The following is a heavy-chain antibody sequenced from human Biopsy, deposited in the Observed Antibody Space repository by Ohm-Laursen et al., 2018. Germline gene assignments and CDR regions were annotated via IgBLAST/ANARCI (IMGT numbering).Heavy chain of an antibody. V-gene: IGHV4-34*01. CDR1: SGSFSGYY. CDR2: INHRGTT. CDR3: ARDRDRRGWFDP. D-gene: IGHD1-14*01. J-gene: IGHJ5*02. Sequence: SETLSLTCAVYSGSFSGYYWSWIRQPPGKGLEWIGEINHRGTTNYNPSLKSRVTMSVDTSKNKFSLRVSSVTAADTAVYYCARDRDRRGWFDPWGQGTLVTVSS.